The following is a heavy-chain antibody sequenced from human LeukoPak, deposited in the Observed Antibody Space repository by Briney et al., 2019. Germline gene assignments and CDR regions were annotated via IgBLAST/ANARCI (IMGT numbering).Heavy chain of an antibody. J-gene: IGHJ4*02. CDR2: IYSGGST. D-gene: IGHD6-13*01. CDR3: GRRIAAEYDY. V-gene: IGHV3-66*02. CDR1: GFTVSSNY. Sequence: GGSLRLSCAASGFTVSSNYMSWVRQAPGKGLEWVSVIYSGGSTYYADSVKGRFTISRDNSKNTLYLQMNSLRAEDTAVYYCGRRIAAEYDYWGQGTLVTVSS.